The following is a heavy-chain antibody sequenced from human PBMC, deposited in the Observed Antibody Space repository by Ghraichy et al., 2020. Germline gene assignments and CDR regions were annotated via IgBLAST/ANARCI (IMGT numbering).Heavy chain of an antibody. J-gene: IGHJ4*02. CDR1: GGSISSYY. D-gene: IGHD2/OR15-2a*01. V-gene: IGHV4-59*01. CDR3: ARSVNILHFDY. CDR2: IYYSGRT. Sequence: SQTLSLTCTVSGGSISSYYWNWIRQPPGKGLEWIGYIYYSGRTNYNPSLESRVTISVDTSKNQFSLRLSSVTAAETAVYFCARSVNILHFDYWGQGTLVTVSS.